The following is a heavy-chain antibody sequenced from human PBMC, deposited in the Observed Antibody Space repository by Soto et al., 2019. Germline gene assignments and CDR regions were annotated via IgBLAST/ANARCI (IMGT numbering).Heavy chain of an antibody. CDR1: GGTFNSYA. CDR2: VIPIFPTP. D-gene: IGHD1-26*01. J-gene: IGHJ4*02. CDR3: AGGLGVGLDY. V-gene: IGHV1-69*01. Sequence: QVVLVQSGPDVNKPGSSVNVSCKASGGTFNSYAIHWVRQAPGQGREWKGGVIPIFPTPIYAQKFHDRHTVAANASTATAYTELSGLTSGVSVTYYIAGGLGVGLDYWGQGTVLAVSS.